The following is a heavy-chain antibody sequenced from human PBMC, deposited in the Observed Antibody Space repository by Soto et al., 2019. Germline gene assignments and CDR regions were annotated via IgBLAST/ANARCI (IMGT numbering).Heavy chain of an antibody. CDR1: GFTFSGSA. J-gene: IGHJ6*02. CDR2: IRSKANSYAT. D-gene: IGHD6-13*01. V-gene: IGHV3-73*01. CDR3: TREFSSSWDLLSGMDV. Sequence: GGSLRLSCAASGFTFSGSAMHWVRQASGKGLEWVGRIRSKANSYATAYAASVKGRFTISRDDSKNTAYLQMNSLKTEDTAVYYCTREFSSSWDLLSGMDVWGQGTTVTVSS.